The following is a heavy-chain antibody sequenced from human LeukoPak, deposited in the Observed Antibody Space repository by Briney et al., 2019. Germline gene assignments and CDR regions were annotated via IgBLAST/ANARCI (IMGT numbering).Heavy chain of an antibody. J-gene: IGHJ6*02. D-gene: IGHD1-20*01. V-gene: IGHV3-23*01. CDR3: AKDKITGTTLNDYYYGMDV. CDR1: GFTFSSYA. CDR2: ISGSGGST. Sequence: GGSLRLSCSGSGFTFSSYAMSWVRQAPGKGLEWVSAISGSGGSTYYADSVKGRFTISRDNSKNTLYLQMNSLRAEDTAVYYCAKDKITGTTLNDYYYGMDVWGQGTTVTVSS.